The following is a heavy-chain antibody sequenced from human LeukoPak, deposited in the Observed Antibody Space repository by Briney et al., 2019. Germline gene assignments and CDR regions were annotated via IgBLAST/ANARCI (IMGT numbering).Heavy chain of an antibody. Sequence: GGSLRLSCAASGLTVSSNYMSWVRQAPGKGPEWVSSISSSSSYIYYADSVKGRFTISRDNAKNSLYLQMNSLRAEDTAVYYCARDLRLAVAEGNGMDVWGQGTTVTVSS. J-gene: IGHJ6*02. CDR3: ARDLRLAVAEGNGMDV. D-gene: IGHD6-19*01. V-gene: IGHV3-21*01. CDR2: ISSSSSYI. CDR1: GLTVSSNY.